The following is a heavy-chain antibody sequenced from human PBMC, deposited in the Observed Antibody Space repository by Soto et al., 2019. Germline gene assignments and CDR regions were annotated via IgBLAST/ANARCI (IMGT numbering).Heavy chain of an antibody. V-gene: IGHV3-53*01. CDR2: IYTGGAT. CDR1: GFTVSTNY. J-gene: IGHJ4*02. Sequence: VQLVESGGGLIQPGGSLRLSCAASGFTVSTNYMTWVRQAPGKGLEWVSVIYTGGATYYADSVKGRFTISRDSSKNTLYLQMNGLRAEDTAVYYCARVRLGDGYPFDYWGQGTLVTVSS. CDR3: ARVRLGDGYPFDY. D-gene: IGHD3-16*01.